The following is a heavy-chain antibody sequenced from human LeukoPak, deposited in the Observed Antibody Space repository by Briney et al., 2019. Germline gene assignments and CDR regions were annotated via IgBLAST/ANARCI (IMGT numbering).Heavy chain of an antibody. Sequence: PSETLSLTCAVSGGSFSGYYWSWIRQPPGKGLEWIGEINHSGTTNYNPSLKSRVTISVDTSNNQFSLKLSSVTAADTAVYYCARGYCSSTSCYATLDHWGQGTLVTVSS. CDR3: ARGYCSSTSCYATLDH. J-gene: IGHJ4*02. CDR2: INHSGTT. CDR1: GGSFSGYY. V-gene: IGHV4-34*01. D-gene: IGHD2-2*01.